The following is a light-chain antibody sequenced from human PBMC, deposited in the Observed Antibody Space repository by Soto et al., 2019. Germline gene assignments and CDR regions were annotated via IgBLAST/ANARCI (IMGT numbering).Light chain of an antibody. CDR1: GSDIGYYDS. J-gene: IGLJ2*01. V-gene: IGLV2-14*01. Sequence: QSVLTQPASVSGSPGKSITISCTGNGSDIGYYDSVSWYQRHPDKAPKLIIYDVYSRPSGVSNRFSGSKSGYTASLTISGLQPEDEADYYCSSRPSSDTHVLFGGGTKLTVL. CDR3: SSRPSSDTHVL. CDR2: DVY.